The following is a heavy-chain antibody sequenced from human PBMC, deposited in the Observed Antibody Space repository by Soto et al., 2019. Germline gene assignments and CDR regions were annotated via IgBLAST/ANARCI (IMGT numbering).Heavy chain of an antibody. CDR1: GYTFTSYG. J-gene: IGHJ3*02. CDR2: ISAYNGNT. D-gene: IGHD3-22*01. CDR3: ARDWPYYYDSSGYYGGAFNAFHI. Sequence: ASVKVSCKASGYTFTSYGISWVRQAPGQGLEWMGWISAYNGNTNYAQKLQGRVTMTTDTSTSTAYMELRSLRSDDTAVYYCARDWPYYYDSSGYYGGAFNAFHIWGQGTMVTVSS. V-gene: IGHV1-18*01.